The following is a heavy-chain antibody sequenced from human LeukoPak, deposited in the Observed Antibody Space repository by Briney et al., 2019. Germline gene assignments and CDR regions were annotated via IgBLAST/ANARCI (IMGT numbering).Heavy chain of an antibody. J-gene: IGHJ4*02. Sequence: GGSLRLSCAASGFTFSSYWMSWVRQAPGKGLEWVANIKQDGSEKYYVDSVKGRFTISRDNSKNTLYLQMNSLRAEDTAVYYCAQAPNWNRFDYWGQGTLVTVSS. CDR2: IKQDGSEK. CDR1: GFTFSSYW. V-gene: IGHV3-7*01. CDR3: AQAPNWNRFDY. D-gene: IGHD1-1*01.